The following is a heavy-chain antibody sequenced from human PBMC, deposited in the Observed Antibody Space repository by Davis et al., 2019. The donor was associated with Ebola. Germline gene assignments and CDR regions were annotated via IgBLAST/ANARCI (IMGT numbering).Heavy chain of an antibody. CDR2: INHSGNT. J-gene: IGHJ6*02. CDR3: ARGVSLYYYYGMDV. Sequence: ESLKISCAASGFTFSSYAMSWVRQAPGKGLEWIGEINHSGNTNYNPSLKSRVTISVDTSKNQFSLKLSSVTAADTAVYYCARGVSLYYYYGMDVWGQGTTVTVSS. V-gene: IGHV4-34*01. CDR1: GFTFSSYA.